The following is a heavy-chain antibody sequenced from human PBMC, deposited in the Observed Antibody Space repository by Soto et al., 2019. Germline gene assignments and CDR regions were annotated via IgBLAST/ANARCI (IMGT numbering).Heavy chain of an antibody. CDR3: ARSPGSSTSLAIYYYYYYGMDV. D-gene: IGHD2-2*01. CDR1: GGTFGSYA. V-gene: IGHV1-69*01. Sequence: QVQLVQSGAEVKKPGSSVKVSCKASGGTFGSYAISWVRQAPGQGLEWMGGIIPIPGTANYAQKFQGRVTIAADESTSTAYMALSSLRSAEKAVYYCARSPGSSTSLAIYYYYYYGMDVWGQGTTVTVSS. J-gene: IGHJ6*02. CDR2: IIPIPGTA.